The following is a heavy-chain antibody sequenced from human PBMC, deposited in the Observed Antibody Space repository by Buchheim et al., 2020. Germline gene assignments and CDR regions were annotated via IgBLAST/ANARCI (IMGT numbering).Heavy chain of an antibody. CDR3: AREAVRYAGGWPNWFDP. Sequence: QVQLQESGPGLVEPSGTLSLTCAVSGGSISTNNWWSWVRQSPGKGLEWIGEIYHSGSPNYNPSLKSRVTISVDRSKNQFSLNLTSATAADTAVYYCAREAVRYAGGWPNWFDPWGQGTL. D-gene: IGHD6-19*01. CDR2: IYHSGSP. CDR1: GGSISTNNW. V-gene: IGHV4-4*02. J-gene: IGHJ5*02.